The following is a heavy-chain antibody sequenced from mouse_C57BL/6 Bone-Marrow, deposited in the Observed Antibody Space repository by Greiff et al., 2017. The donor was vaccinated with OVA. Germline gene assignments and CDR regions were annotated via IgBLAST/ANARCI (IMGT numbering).Heavy chain of an antibody. D-gene: IGHD2-5*01. CDR1: GYTFTDYY. CDR2: IYPGSGNT. V-gene: IGHV1-76*01. Sequence: QVQLKESGAELVRPGASVKLSCKASGYTFTDYYINWVKQRPGQGLEWIARIYPGSGNTYYNEKFKGKATLTAEKSSSTAYMQLSSLTSEDSAVYFCARRGRYSNWFAYWGQGTLVTVSA. J-gene: IGHJ3*01. CDR3: ARRGRYSNWFAY.